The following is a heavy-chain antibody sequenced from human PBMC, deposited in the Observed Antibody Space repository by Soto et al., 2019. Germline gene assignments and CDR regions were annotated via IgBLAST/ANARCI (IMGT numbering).Heavy chain of an antibody. J-gene: IGHJ3*02. CDR3: ARPITMIVVVDAFDI. Sequence: ESGGGVVQPGRSLRLSCAASGFTFSSYAMHWVRQAPGKGLEWVAVISYDGSNKYYADSVKGRFTISRDNSKNTLYLQMNSLRAEDTAVYYCARPITMIVVVDAFDIWGQGTMVTVSS. CDR1: GFTFSSYA. D-gene: IGHD3-22*01. V-gene: IGHV3-30-3*01. CDR2: ISYDGSNK.